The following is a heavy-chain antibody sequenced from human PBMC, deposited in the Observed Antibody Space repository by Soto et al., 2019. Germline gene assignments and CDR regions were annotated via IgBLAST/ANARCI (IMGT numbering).Heavy chain of an antibody. CDR3: AKRRVHDIIAVAGYYYYYMDV. J-gene: IGHJ6*03. CDR1: GFTFSSYA. Sequence: GGSLRLSCAASGFTFSSYAMSWVRQAPGKGLEWVSAISGSGGSTYYADSVKGRFTISRDNSKNTLYLQMNSLRAEDTAVYYCAKRRVHDIIAVAGYYYYYMDVWGKGTTVTVSS. V-gene: IGHV3-23*01. D-gene: IGHD6-19*01. CDR2: ISGSGGST.